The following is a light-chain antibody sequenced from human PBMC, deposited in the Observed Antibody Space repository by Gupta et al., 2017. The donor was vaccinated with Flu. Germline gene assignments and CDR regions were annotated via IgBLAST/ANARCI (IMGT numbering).Light chain of an antibody. Sequence: QTVVTQEPSLTVSPGGTVTLTCASSTGAVTSGYFPNWFQQKHGQAPRALIYRTNKKPSWTPARVYGSLLGGKADMPLSGVQPEDEAEEFCLLFYGGVHGFGGG. V-gene: IGLV7-43*01. J-gene: IGLJ7*01. CDR2: RTN. CDR1: TGAVTSGYF. CDR3: LLFYGGVHG.